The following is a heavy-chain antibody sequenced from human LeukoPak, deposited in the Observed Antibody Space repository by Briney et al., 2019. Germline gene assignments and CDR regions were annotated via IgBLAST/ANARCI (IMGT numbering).Heavy chain of an antibody. Sequence: ASVTLSCKVAGYILTELFMHWVRQAPGKGRGGLGGFDFEDGETIYAQKFQRRVTMTEDTSTDTAYMELSSLRSEDTAVYYCATFYYDSSGYYYFDYWGQGTLVTVSS. J-gene: IGHJ4*02. CDR1: GYILTELF. CDR2: FDFEDGET. CDR3: ATFYYDSSGYYYFDY. V-gene: IGHV1-24*01. D-gene: IGHD3-22*01.